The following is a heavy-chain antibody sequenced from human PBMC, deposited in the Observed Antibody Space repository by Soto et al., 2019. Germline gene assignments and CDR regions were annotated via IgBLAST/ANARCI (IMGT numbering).Heavy chain of an antibody. D-gene: IGHD2-15*01. Sequence: HGESLKISCQGSGYSFTSYWIGWVRQMPGKGLEWMGIIYPGDSNTRYSPSFQGQVTISADKSISTAYLKWSSLKASDIAMYYCASLRYCSGGSCRSRGAFDIWGQGTMVTVSS. J-gene: IGHJ3*02. V-gene: IGHV5-51*01. CDR2: IYPGDSNT. CDR1: GYSFTSYW. CDR3: ASLRYCSGGSCRSRGAFDI.